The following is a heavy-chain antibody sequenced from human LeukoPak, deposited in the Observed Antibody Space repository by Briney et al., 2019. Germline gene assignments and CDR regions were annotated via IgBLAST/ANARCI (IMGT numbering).Heavy chain of an antibody. Sequence: SVKVSCKASGGTFSSYAISWVRQAPGQGLEWMGGIIPIFGTANYAQKFQGRVTITADESTSTAYMELSSLRSEDMAVYYCARSGEGDSSVWYFDLRGRGTLVTVSS. V-gene: IGHV1-69*13. D-gene: IGHD3-22*01. CDR2: IIPIFGTA. CDR1: GGTFSSYA. CDR3: ARSGEGDSSVWYFDL. J-gene: IGHJ2*01.